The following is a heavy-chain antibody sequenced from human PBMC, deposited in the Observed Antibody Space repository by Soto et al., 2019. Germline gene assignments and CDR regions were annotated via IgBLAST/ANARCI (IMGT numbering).Heavy chain of an antibody. CDR2: INHSGST. J-gene: IGHJ4*02. CDR1: GGSFSGYY. CDR3: ARIVIAARGGQWLDHDY. D-gene: IGHD6-6*01. Sequence: QVQLQQWGAGLLKPSETLSLTCAVYGGSFSGYYWSWIRQPPGKGLEWIGEINHSGSTNYNPSLKSRVTISVDTSKNQFSLKLSSVTAADTAVYYCARIVIAARGGQWLDHDYWGQGTLVTVSS. V-gene: IGHV4-34*01.